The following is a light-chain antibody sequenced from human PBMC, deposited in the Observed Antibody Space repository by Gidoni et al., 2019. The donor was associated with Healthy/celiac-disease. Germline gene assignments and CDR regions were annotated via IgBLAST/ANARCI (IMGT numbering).Light chain of an antibody. J-gene: IGLJ2*01. Sequence: QSVLTQPPSASGTPGQRVTISCSGSSSNIGSNYVYWYQQLPGTAPKLLIYRNNQRPSGVPDRFSGSKSGTSASLAISGLRSEDEAEYYCAAWDDSLSGFLFGGGTKLTVL. CDR3: AAWDDSLSGFL. CDR2: RNN. CDR1: SSNIGSNY. V-gene: IGLV1-47*01.